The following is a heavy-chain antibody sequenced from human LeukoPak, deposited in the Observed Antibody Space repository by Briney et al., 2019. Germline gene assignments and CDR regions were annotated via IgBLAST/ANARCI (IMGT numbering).Heavy chain of an antibody. V-gene: IGHV3-23*01. CDR1: GXTFSSYA. J-gene: IGHJ4*02. Sequence: PGGXLXLSXXAXGXTFSSYAMSWVRQAPGKGLEWVSGISGSGDNTYYADSVKGRFTISRDNSKKILYLQMNSLRAEDTAVYYCGKEVERHFDLKYWGQGTLVTVSS. CDR2: ISGSGDNT. CDR3: GKEVERHFDLKY.